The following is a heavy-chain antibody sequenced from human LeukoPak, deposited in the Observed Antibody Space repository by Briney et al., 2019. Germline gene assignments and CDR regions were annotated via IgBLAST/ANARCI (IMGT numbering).Heavy chain of an antibody. D-gene: IGHD3-22*01. V-gene: IGHV3-9*01. CDR1: GFTFDDYA. CDR2: ISWNSGSI. CDR3: AKDITSYYYDSSGSLFDY. J-gene: IGHJ4*02. Sequence: QTGGSLRLSCAASGFTFDDYAMHWVRQAPGKGLEWVSGISWNSGSIGNADSVKGRFTISRDNAKNSLYLQMNSLRAEDTALYYCAKDITSYYYDSSGSLFDYWGQGTLVTVSS.